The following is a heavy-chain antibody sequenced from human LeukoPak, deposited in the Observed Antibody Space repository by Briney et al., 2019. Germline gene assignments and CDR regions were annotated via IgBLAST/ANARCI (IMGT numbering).Heavy chain of an antibody. CDR1: GFTFSSYA. V-gene: IGHV3-30-3*01. CDR3: AKDGDCSSTSCYGDYYYGMDV. Sequence: GSLRLSCAASGFTFSSYAMHWVRQAPGKGLEWVAVISYDGSNKYYADSVKGRFTISRDNSKNTLYLQMNSLRAEDTAVYYCAKDGDCSSTSCYGDYYYGMDVWGKGTTVTVSS. D-gene: IGHD2-2*01. J-gene: IGHJ6*04. CDR2: ISYDGSNK.